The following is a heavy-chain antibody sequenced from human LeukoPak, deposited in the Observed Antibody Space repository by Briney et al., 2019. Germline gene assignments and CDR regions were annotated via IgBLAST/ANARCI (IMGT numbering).Heavy chain of an antibody. CDR2: MKPDGSAK. V-gene: IGHV3-7*01. CDR1: GFTFSNYW. CDR3: ARVVDSSNWYFDS. Sequence: GGSLRLSCTASGFTFSNYWMTWVRQAPGKGLEWVANMKPDGSAKYYVDSVKGRFTIPRDNAKNSLYLQMNGLRGEDTAVYYCARVVDSSNWYFDSWGQGTLVTVSS. D-gene: IGHD3-22*01. J-gene: IGHJ4*02.